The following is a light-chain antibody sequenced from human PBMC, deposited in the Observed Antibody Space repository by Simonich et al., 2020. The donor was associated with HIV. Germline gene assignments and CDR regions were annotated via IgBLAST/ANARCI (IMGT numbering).Light chain of an antibody. J-gene: IGKJ2*01. CDR3: QQSYSIPYT. Sequence: KVMTQSPATLSVSPGETATLTCRASQSVSTNLAWYQQKPGQAPRLLIYGASTRATGIPARFSGSGSVTEFTLTISSLQPEDFASYSCQQSYSIPYTFGQGTKLEIK. CDR2: GAS. CDR1: QSVSTN. V-gene: IGKV3-15*01.